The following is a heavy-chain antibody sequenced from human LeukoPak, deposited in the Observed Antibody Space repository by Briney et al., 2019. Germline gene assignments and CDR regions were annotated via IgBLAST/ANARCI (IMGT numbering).Heavy chain of an antibody. CDR3: ARTAMALLNFDY. V-gene: IGHV3-30*04. D-gene: IGHD5-18*01. CDR1: GFSFSSYA. Sequence: PGGSLRLSCAASGFSFSSYAMHWVRQAPGKGLEWVAVISYDGSNKYYADSVKGRFTISRDNSKNTLYLQMNSLRAEDTAVYYCARTAMALLNFDYWGQGTLVTVSS. J-gene: IGHJ4*02. CDR2: ISYDGSNK.